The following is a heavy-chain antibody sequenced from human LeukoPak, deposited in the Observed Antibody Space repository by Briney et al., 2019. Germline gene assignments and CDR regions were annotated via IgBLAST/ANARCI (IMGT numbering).Heavy chain of an antibody. D-gene: IGHD3-16*01. Sequence: PGGSLTLSCAASRFTFSDSAIHWVRQASGKGLEWVGRIRGKGLSDPPAYAASVKDSFTISRDDSESTAYLQMNSLKAEDTAVYYCTVPQSGGNWFDPWGPGTQVTVSS. V-gene: IGHV3-73*01. J-gene: IGHJ5*02. CDR3: TVPQSGGNWFDP. CDR1: RFTFSDSA. CDR2: IRGKGLSDPP.